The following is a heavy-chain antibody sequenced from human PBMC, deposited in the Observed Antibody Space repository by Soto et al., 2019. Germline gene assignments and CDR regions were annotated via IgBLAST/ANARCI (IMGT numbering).Heavy chain of an antibody. CDR2: ISYDGSNK. J-gene: IGHJ5*02. D-gene: IGHD1-1*01. CDR1: GFTFSSYG. CDR3: AKEGVWNDGNWFDP. V-gene: IGHV3-30*18. Sequence: QVQLVESGGGVVQPGRSLRLSCAASGFTFSSYGMHWVRQAPGKGLEWVAVISYDGSNKYYADSVKGRFTISRDNSKNTLYLQRNSLRTEDTAVYYCAKEGVWNDGNWFDPWGQGTLVTVSS.